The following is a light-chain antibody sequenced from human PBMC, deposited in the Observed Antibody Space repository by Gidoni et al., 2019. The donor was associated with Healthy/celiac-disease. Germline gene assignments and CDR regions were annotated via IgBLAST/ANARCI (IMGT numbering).Light chain of an antibody. V-gene: IGLV1-44*01. CDR2: SNN. J-gene: IGLJ1*01. CDR1: SSNIGRNT. Sequence: QSVLTQPHSASGTPGQRVTIPCSGSSSNIGRNTVNWYQQLPGTAPKLLIYSNNQRPSGVPDRFSVSKSGTSASLAISGLQSEDEADYYCAAWDDSLNVYYVFGTGTKVTVL. CDR3: AAWDDSLNVYYV.